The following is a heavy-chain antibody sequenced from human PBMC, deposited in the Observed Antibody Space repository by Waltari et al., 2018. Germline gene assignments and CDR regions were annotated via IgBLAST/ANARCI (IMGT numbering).Heavy chain of an antibody. V-gene: IGHV3-43*01. CDR1: GFTFDDYT. J-gene: IGHJ1*01. CDR3: AKGTNYYDISGYYYEYFQH. CDR2: ISWGGGST. Sequence: EVQLVESGGVVVQHGGSLRLSCAASGFTFDDYTMNWVRQLPGKGLEWVSLISWGGGSTDYADSLKGRFTSARYNSKNSLYLQMNSLRTEDTALYYCAKGTNYYDISGYYYEYFQHWGQGTLVTVSS. D-gene: IGHD3-22*01.